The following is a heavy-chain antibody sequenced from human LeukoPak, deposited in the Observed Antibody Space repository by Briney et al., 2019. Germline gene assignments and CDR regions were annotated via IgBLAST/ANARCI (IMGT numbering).Heavy chain of an antibody. V-gene: IGHV3-66*01. D-gene: IGHD4-17*01. CDR2: LFGGGDT. CDR3: ARGQRTSVTLYYFDF. CDR1: GFSVTDNY. Sequence: GGSLRLSCAVSGFSVTDNYMTWVRQAPGKGLEWVSVLFGGGDTYYGDSVKGRFAISRDNSKNTVYLQMKSLRADDTAVYYCARGQRTSVTLYYFDFWGQGTLVSVSS. J-gene: IGHJ4*02.